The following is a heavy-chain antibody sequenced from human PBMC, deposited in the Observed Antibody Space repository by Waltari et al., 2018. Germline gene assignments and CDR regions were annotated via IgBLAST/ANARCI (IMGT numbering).Heavy chain of an antibody. Sequence: EVQLVESGGGLVQPGGSLRLSCAASGLIVSRHYMGWVRQAPGKGLDWVSVLYSSGEVYYADSLKGRFTISWDNSKNTVNLQMNTLSAEDTAVYYCARGLGPTLAYYLDYWGRGTLVTVSS. CDR1: GLIVSRHY. D-gene: IGHD3-10*01. CDR2: LYSSGEV. V-gene: IGHV3-66*02. J-gene: IGHJ4*02. CDR3: ARGLGPTLAYYLDY.